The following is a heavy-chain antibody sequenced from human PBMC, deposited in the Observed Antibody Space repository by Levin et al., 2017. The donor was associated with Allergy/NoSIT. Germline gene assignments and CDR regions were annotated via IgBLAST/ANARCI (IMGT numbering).Heavy chain of an antibody. J-gene: IGHJ3*02. CDR3: ARGGGYAAFDI. CDR1: GFTVSSNY. D-gene: IGHD5-12*01. CDR2: IYSGGST. Sequence: GESLKISCAASGFTVSSNYMSWVRQAPGKGLEWVSVIYSGGSTYYADSVKGRFTISRDNSKNTLYLQMNSLRAEDTAVYYCARGGGYAAFDIWGQGTMVTVSS. V-gene: IGHV3-53*01.